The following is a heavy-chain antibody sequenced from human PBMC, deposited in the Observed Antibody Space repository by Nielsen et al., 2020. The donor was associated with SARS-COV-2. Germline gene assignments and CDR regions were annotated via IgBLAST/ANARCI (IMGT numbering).Heavy chain of an antibody. CDR3: ASFASGTFSIHV. CDR1: GGSISSYY. V-gene: IGHV4-59*13. J-gene: IGHJ6*02. Sequence: SETLSLTCTVPGGSISSYYWSWIRQPPGKGLEWIGYIYYSGSTNYNPSLKSRVTISLDTSKNQFSLKLSSVTAADTAVYYCASFASGTFSIHVWGQGTSVTVSS. CDR2: IYYSGST. D-gene: IGHD3-10*01.